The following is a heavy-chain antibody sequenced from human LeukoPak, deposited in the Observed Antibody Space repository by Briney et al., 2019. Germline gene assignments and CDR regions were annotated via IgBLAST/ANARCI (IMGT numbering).Heavy chain of an antibody. CDR3: ARVHGSSWLFDY. CDR1: GGSISSSNYN. J-gene: IGHJ4*02. D-gene: IGHD6-13*01. Sequence: MPSETLSLTCSVAGGSISSSNYNWGWIRQPPGKGLEWIGSIYYSGSTYYNPSLKSRVTISVDTSKNQFSLKLSSVTAADTAVYYCARVHGSSWLFDYWGQGTLVTVSS. V-gene: IGHV4-39*07. CDR2: IYYSGST.